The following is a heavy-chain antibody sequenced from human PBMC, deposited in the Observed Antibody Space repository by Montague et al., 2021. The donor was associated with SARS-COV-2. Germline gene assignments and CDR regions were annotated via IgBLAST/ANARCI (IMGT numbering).Heavy chain of an antibody. J-gene: IGHJ4*02. CDR2: IYYSGST. Sequence: SETLSLTCTVSGGSISSSSYYRGWIRQPPGKGLEWIGSIYYSGSTYYNPSLKSRVTISVDTSKNQFSLKLGSVTAADTAVYYCARHGKTRIAMIVVVIGYFDHWGQGTLVTVSS. CDR1: GGSISSSSYY. V-gene: IGHV4-39*01. CDR3: ARHGKTRIAMIVVVIGYFDH. D-gene: IGHD3-22*01.